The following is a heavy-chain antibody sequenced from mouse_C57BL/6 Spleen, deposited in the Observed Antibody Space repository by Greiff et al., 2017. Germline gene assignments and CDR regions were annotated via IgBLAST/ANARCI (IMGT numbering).Heavy chain of an antibody. CDR2: ISSGSSTI. D-gene: IGHD1-1*01. CDR1: GFTFSDYG. V-gene: IGHV5-17*01. J-gene: IGHJ4*01. CDR3: AGTSYDFAMDY. Sequence: EVQLVESGGGLVKPGASLKLSCAASGFTFSDYGMHWVRQAPEQGLEWVAYISSGSSTIYYADTVKGRVTISRDNAKNTPFLQLTSLRAEDTAMYYYAGTSYDFAMDYWGQGTSVTVSS.